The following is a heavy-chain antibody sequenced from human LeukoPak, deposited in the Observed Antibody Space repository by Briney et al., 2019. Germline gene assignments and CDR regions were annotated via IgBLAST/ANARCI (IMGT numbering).Heavy chain of an antibody. Sequence: GASVKVSCKASGYTFTSYHMRWVRQAPGQGLEWMGIINPSGGSTSYAQKFQGRVTMTRDMSTSTVYMELSSLRSEDTAVYYCARDRSSGWYDYWGQGTLVTVSS. CDR3: ARDRSSGWYDY. V-gene: IGHV1-46*01. D-gene: IGHD6-19*01. CDR2: INPSGGST. CDR1: GYTFTSYH. J-gene: IGHJ4*02.